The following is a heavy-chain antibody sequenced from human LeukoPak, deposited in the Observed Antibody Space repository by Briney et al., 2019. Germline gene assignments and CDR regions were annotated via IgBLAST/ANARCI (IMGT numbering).Heavy chain of an antibody. CDR2: IIPIFGTA. CDR3: ARGAKQWLVPYDAFDI. V-gene: IGHV1-69*06. D-gene: IGHD6-19*01. Sequence: SVKVSCKASGGTFSSYAISWVRQAPGQGLEWMGGIIPIFGTANYAQKFQGRVTITADKSTSTAYMELSSLRSEDTAVYYCARGAKQWLVPYDAFDIWGQGTVVTVSS. J-gene: IGHJ3*02. CDR1: GGTFSSYA.